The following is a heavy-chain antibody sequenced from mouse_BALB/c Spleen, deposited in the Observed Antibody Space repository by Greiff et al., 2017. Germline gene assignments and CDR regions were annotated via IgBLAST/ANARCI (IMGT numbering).Heavy chain of an antibody. Sequence: DVKLVESGGGLVQPGGSRKLSCAASGFTFSSFGMHWVRQAPEKGLEWVAYISSGSSTIYYADTVKGRFTISRDNPKNTLFLQMTSLRSEDTAMYYCARSYGNYGLAWFAYWGQGTLVTVSA. D-gene: IGHD2-1*01. CDR2: ISSGSSTI. V-gene: IGHV5-17*02. J-gene: IGHJ3*01. CDR1: GFTFSSFG. CDR3: ARSYGNYGLAWFAY.